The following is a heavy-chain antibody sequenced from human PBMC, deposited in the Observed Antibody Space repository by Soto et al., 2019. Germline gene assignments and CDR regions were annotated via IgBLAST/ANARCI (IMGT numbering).Heavy chain of an antibody. CDR2: ISSSGSTI. CDR1: GFTFSSYE. Sequence: PGGSLRLSCAASGFTFSSYEMNWVRQAPGKGLEWVSYISSSGSTIYYADSVKGRFTISRDSAKNSLYLQMNSLRAEDTAVYYCAREVRDFWSGYYIDYWGQGTLVTVSS. D-gene: IGHD3-3*01. J-gene: IGHJ4*02. V-gene: IGHV3-48*03. CDR3: AREVRDFWSGYYIDY.